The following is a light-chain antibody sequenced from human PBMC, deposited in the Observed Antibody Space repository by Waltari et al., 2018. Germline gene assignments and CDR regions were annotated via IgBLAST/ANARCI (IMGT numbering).Light chain of an antibody. CDR3: QQYYSTPLT. V-gene: IGKV4-1*01. Sequence: EIVMTQSPESLAVSLGERATINCKSSESVLYSSNNKNHLAWYQQKPGQPPKLRRYWASTRKSGVPDRFSGSGSETDFTLTVTSLQAEDVAVYYCQQYYSTPLTFGGGTKVEIK. J-gene: IGKJ4*01. CDR1: ESVLYSSNNKNH. CDR2: WAS.